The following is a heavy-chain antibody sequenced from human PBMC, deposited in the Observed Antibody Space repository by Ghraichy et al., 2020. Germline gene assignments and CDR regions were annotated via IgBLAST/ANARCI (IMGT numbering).Heavy chain of an antibody. J-gene: IGHJ4*02. D-gene: IGHD3-22*01. CDR1: GFTFSSYL. CDR3: AKTYYYDSSGYQFFDY. Sequence: GGSLRLSCAASGFTFSSYLMHWVRQAPGKGLVWVSRINSDGSSTSYADSVKGRFTISRDNAKNTLYLQMNSLRAEDTAVYYCAKTYYYDSSGYQFFDYWGQGTLVTVSS. CDR2: INSDGSST. V-gene: IGHV3-74*01.